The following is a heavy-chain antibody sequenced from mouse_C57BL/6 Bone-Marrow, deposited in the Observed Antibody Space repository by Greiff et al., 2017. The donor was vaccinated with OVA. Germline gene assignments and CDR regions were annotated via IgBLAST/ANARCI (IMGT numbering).Heavy chain of an antibody. D-gene: IGHD2-3*01. J-gene: IGHJ3*01. Sequence: DVMLVESGGDLVKPGGSLKLSCAASGFTFSSYGMSWVRPTPDKRLEWVATISSGGSYTYYPDSVKGRFTFSRDNAKNTLYLQMSSLKSEDTAMYYCARQGGYYGWCAYWGQGTLVTVSA. V-gene: IGHV5-6*02. CDR1: GFTFSSYG. CDR3: ARQGGYYGWCAY. CDR2: ISSGGSYT.